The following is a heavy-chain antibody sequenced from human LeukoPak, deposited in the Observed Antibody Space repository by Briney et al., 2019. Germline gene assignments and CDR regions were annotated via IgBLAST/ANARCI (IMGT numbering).Heavy chain of an antibody. CDR1: GGSISSSSYY. Sequence: SETLSLTCTVSGGSISSSSYYWGWIRQPPGKGLEWIGGIYYSGSTYYNPSLKSRVTISVDTSKNQFSLKLSSVTAADTAVYYCARKRITMVRALDYWGQGTLVTVSS. D-gene: IGHD3-10*01. J-gene: IGHJ4*02. CDR3: ARKRITMVRALDY. V-gene: IGHV4-39*07. CDR2: IYYSGST.